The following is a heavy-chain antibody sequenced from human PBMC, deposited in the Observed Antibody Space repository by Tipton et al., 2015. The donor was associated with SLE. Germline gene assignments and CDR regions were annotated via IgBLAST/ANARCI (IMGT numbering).Heavy chain of an antibody. CDR3: AGLYGMDV. CDR1: GFTFRKYW. D-gene: IGHD3-16*01. J-gene: IGHJ6*02. CDR2: IKQDGSEK. V-gene: IGHV3-7*01. Sequence: GSLRLSCAASGFTFRKYWMSWVRQTPGKGLEWVANIKQDGSEKYYVDSLKGRFTTSRDNAKNSLYLQMNSLRAEDSAVYYCAGLYGMDVWGQGTTVTVSS.